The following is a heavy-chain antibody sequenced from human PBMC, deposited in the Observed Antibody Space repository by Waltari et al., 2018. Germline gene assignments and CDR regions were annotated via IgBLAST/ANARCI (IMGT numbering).Heavy chain of an antibody. Sequence: QLQLQESGPGLVKPSETLSLTCTVSGGSISSSSYSWGWIRQPPGKGLEWIGSIYYSGSTYYNPSLKSRVTISVDTSKNQFSLKLSSVTAADTAVYYCARVGLMAAAGPFDYWGQGTLVTVSS. J-gene: IGHJ4*02. D-gene: IGHD6-13*01. V-gene: IGHV4-39*07. CDR1: GGSISSSSYS. CDR2: IYYSGST. CDR3: ARVGLMAAAGPFDY.